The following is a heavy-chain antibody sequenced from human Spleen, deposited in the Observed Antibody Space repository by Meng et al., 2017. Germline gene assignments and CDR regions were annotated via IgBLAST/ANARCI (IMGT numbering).Heavy chain of an antibody. D-gene: IGHD3-10*01. CDR3: ARVVGGFGEVFFY. J-gene: IGHJ4*02. CDR1: GYTFPDYY. Sequence: ASVKVSCKASGYTFPDYYLHWVRRAPGQGLEWMGRINPKSGDTHYAQRFQGRVTITADKSTSTAYMELSSLRSEDTAVYYCARVVGGFGEVFFYWGQGTRVTVSS. CDR2: INPKSGDT. V-gene: IGHV1-2*06.